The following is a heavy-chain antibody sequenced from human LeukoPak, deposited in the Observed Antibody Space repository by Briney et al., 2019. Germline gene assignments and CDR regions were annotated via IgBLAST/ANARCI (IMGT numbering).Heavy chain of an antibody. CDR2: ISGSGGST. Sequence: GGSLRLSCAASGFTFSSYAMSWVRQAPGKGLEWVSAISGSGGSTYYADSVKGRFTISRDNSKNTLYLQMNSLRAEDTAVYYCAKWVRYSGYDYYPYFDYWGQGTLVTVSS. D-gene: IGHD5-12*01. CDR1: GFTFSSYA. CDR3: AKWVRYSGYDYYPYFDY. V-gene: IGHV3-23*01. J-gene: IGHJ4*02.